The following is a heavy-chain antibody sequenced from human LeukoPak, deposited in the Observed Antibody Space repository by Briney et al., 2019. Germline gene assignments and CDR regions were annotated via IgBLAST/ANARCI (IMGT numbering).Heavy chain of an antibody. D-gene: IGHD3-3*01. CDR2: MNPNSGNT. Sequence: ASVKVSCKASGYTFTSYDINWVRQATGQGLEWMGWMNPNSGNTGYAQKFQGRVTMTRNTSISTAYMELSSLRSEDTAVYYCARGSGVPRQYYDFWSGYYTYYGMDVWGQGTTVTVS. CDR1: GYTFTSYD. CDR3: ARGSGVPRQYYDFWSGYYTYYGMDV. V-gene: IGHV1-8*01. J-gene: IGHJ6*02.